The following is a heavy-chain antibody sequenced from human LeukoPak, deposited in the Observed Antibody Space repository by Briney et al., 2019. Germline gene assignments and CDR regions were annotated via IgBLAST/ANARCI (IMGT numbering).Heavy chain of an antibody. J-gene: IGHJ4*02. Sequence: GGSLRLSCAASGFTFSSYEMNWVRQAPGKGLEWVSYISSSDSTIYYADSVKGRFTISRDNAKNSLYLQMNSLRAEDTAVYYCARPQGGSYFDYWGQGTLVTVSS. CDR3: ARPQGGSYFDY. CDR2: ISSSDSTI. D-gene: IGHD1-26*01. V-gene: IGHV3-48*03. CDR1: GFTFSSYE.